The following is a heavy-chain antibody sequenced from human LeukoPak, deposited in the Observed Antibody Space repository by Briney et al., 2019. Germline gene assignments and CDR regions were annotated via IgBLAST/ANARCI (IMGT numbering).Heavy chain of an antibody. CDR3: ARDNLGIAAAGADYYYYYYRDV. CDR1: GGSISSSRYC. V-gene: IGHV4-39*07. CDR2: IYYSGST. Sequence: SETPSLTCTVSGGSISSSRYCWGWLRQPPGKGLEGVGRIYYSGSTYYNPSLKRRVTISVDTSNNQFSLKLSFVAAADTAVYYCARDNLGIAAAGADYYYYYYRDVWGKGTTVSVSS. D-gene: IGHD6-13*01. J-gene: IGHJ6*03.